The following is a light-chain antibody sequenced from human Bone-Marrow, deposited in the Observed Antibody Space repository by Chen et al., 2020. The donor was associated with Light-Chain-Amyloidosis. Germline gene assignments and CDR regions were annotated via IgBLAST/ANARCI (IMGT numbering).Light chain of an antibody. CDR2: EVT. CDR3: SSYTITNTLV. CDR1: SRDVGGDNH. V-gene: IGLV2-14*01. Sequence: QSALTQPASVSGSPGQSVTISCTGTSRDVGGDNHVSWYQQHPAKAPKRMIYEVTNRPSWVPDRCSGSKSDNTASLTISGLQTEDEADYFCSSYTITNTLVFGSGTRVTVL. J-gene: IGLJ1*01.